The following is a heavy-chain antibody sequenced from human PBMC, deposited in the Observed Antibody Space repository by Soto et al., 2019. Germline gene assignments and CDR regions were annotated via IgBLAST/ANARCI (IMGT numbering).Heavy chain of an antibody. D-gene: IGHD3-16*01. CDR1: GFTFSSYA. V-gene: IGHV3-23*01. Sequence: PGGSLRLSWAASGFTFSSYAMSWVRQAPGKGLEWVSAISGSGGSTYYADSVKGRFTISRDNSKNTLYLQMNSLRAEDTAVYYCAKELRGKEGAYYYYGMDVWGQGTTVTVSS. CDR3: AKELRGKEGAYYYYGMDV. J-gene: IGHJ6*02. CDR2: ISGSGGST.